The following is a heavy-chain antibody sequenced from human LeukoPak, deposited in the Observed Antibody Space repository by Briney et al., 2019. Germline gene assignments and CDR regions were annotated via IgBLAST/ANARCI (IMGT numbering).Heavy chain of an antibody. V-gene: IGHV3-21*01. Sequence: PGGSLRLSCAASGFTFSSYSTNWVRQAPGKGLEWVSSISSSSSYIYYADSVKGRLTISRDNAKNSLYLQMNSLRAEDTAVYYCARVPYYYYYMDVWGKGTTVTVSS. CDR1: GFTFSSYS. CDR3: ARVPYYYYYMDV. J-gene: IGHJ6*03. CDR2: ISSSSSYI.